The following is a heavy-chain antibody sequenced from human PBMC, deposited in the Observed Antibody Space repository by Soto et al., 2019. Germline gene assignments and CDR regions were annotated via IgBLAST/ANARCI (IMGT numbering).Heavy chain of an antibody. V-gene: IGHV3-66*01. CDR3: ARASRVIVALDY. D-gene: IGHD5-12*01. J-gene: IGHJ4*02. CDR1: GFTVSSNY. CDR2: IYSGGST. Sequence: GGSLRLSCAASGFTVSSNYMSWVRQAPGKGLEWVSVIYSGGSTYYADSVKGRFTISRDDSKNSLYLQMSSLKAEDTAVYYCARASRVIVALDYWGQGTQVTVSS.